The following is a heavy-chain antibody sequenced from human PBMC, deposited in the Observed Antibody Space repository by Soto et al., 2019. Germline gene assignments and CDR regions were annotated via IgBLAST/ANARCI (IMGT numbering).Heavy chain of an antibody. CDR1: GFTFTSSA. CDR3: AAWGGVLRFLEWPPGMDV. V-gene: IGHV1-58*01. D-gene: IGHD3-3*01. J-gene: IGHJ6*02. Sequence: GASVKVSCKASGFTFTSSAVQWVRQARGQRLEWIGWIVVGSGNTNYAQKFQERVTITRDMSTSTAYMELSSLRSEDTAVYYCAAWGGVLRFLEWPPGMDVWGQGTTVTVSS. CDR2: IVVGSGNT.